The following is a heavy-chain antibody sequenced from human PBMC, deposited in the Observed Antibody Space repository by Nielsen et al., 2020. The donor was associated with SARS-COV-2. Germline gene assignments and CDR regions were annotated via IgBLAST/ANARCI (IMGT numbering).Heavy chain of an antibody. CDR1: GFTFSSYW. Sequence: GGSLRLSCAASGFTFSSYWMHWVRQAPGKGLVWVSRINSDGSSTSYADFVKGRFAISRDNANNSLYLQMNSLRAEDTALYHCARDSRGAFDLWGQGTKVIASA. CDR2: INSDGSST. V-gene: IGHV3-74*01. J-gene: IGHJ3*01. CDR3: ARDSRGAFDL.